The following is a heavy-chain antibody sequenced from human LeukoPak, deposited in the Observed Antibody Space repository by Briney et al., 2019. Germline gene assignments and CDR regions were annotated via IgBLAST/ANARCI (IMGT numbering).Heavy chain of an antibody. CDR3: ARDLFTSSWYRWFDP. Sequence: PSETLSLTCAVYGGSFSGYYWSWIRQPAGKGLEWIGRIYSSGSTNYNPSLKSRVTISEDTSKNQFSLKLTSVTAADTAVYYGARDLFTSSWYRWFDPWGQGTLVTVSS. V-gene: IGHV4-4*07. CDR1: GGSFSGYY. J-gene: IGHJ5*02. CDR2: IYSSGST. D-gene: IGHD6-13*01.